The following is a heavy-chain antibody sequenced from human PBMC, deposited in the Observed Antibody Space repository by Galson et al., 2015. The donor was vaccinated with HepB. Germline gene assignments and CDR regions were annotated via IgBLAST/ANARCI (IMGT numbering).Heavy chain of an antibody. CDR1: GYTFTSYG. V-gene: IGHV1-18*01. CDR2: ISAYNGNT. D-gene: IGHD2-2*01. Sequence: SVKVSCKASGYTFTSYGISWVRQAPGQGLEWMGWISAYNGNTNYAQKLQGRVTMTTDTSTSTAYMELRSLRSDDTAVYYCARGGGCSSTSCYVEGGPQDFDYWGQGTPVTVSS. J-gene: IGHJ4*02. CDR3: ARGGGCSSTSCYVEGGPQDFDY.